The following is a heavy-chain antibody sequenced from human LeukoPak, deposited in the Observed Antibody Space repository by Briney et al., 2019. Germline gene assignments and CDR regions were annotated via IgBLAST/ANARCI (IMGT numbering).Heavy chain of an antibody. CDR1: GFTFSRYG. V-gene: IGHV3-33*01. Sequence: GGSLRLSCAASGFTFSRYGMHWVRQAPGKGLEWVALIWFDGSNENYGDSVNGRFTVSRDNSKNTVYLEMRSLRAEDTALYYCARVRDSGDSDAFDTWGQGTMVTISS. D-gene: IGHD6-25*01. CDR2: IWFDGSNE. J-gene: IGHJ3*02. CDR3: ARVRDSGDSDAFDT.